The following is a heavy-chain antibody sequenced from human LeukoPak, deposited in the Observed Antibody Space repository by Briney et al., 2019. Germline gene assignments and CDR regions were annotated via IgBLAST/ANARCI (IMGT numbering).Heavy chain of an antibody. V-gene: IGHV1-69*13. CDR1: GGTFSSYA. CDR2: IIPIFGTA. CDR3: ARGLDYYYGIDV. Sequence: SVKVSCKASGGTFSSYAISWVRQAPGQGLEWMGGIIPIFGTANYAQKFQGRVTITADESTSTAYMELSSLRSEDTAVYYCARGLDYYYGIDVWGQGTTVTVSS. J-gene: IGHJ6*02.